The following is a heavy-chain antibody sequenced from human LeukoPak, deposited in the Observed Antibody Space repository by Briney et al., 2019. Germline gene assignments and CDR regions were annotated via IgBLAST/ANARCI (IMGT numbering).Heavy chain of an antibody. J-gene: IGHJ3*02. D-gene: IGHD1-26*01. Sequence: SETLSLTCTVSGGSISSYYWSWIRQSAGKGVEWIGRIYSSGSTNYNPSLKSRVILSVETSKNQFSLKLSSVTAADTAVYYCARQSESYDFDAFDIWGQGTMVTVSS. CDR2: IYSSGST. CDR1: GGSISSYY. V-gene: IGHV4-4*07. CDR3: ARQSESYDFDAFDI.